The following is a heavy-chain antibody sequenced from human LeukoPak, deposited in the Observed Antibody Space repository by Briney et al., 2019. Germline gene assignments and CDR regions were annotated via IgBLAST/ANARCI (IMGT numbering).Heavy chain of an antibody. CDR1: GGSINSGDYY. Sequence: SETLSLTCTVSGGSINSGDYYWHWIRRPPGKGLEWIGYIYYSGYTYYHPSLKSRLTMSLDTSKNQFSLKLSSVTAADTAVYYCAKEVDSGSYPYYFDYWGQGTLVTVSS. V-gene: IGHV4-30-4*01. CDR2: IYYSGYT. J-gene: IGHJ4*02. CDR3: AKEVDSGSYPYYFDY. D-gene: IGHD1-26*01.